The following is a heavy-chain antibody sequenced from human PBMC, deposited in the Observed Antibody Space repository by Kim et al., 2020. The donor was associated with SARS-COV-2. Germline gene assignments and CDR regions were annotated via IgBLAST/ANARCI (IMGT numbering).Heavy chain of an antibody. V-gene: IGHV3-23*01. D-gene: IGHD3-9*01. CDR3: AKVAPNTYYDILTGLFDP. Sequence: GGSLRLSCAASGFTFSSYAMSWVRQAPGKGLEWVSAISGSGGSTYYADSVKGRFTISRDNSKNTLYLQMNSLRAEDTAVYYCAKVAPNTYYDILTGLFDPWGQGTLVTVSS. CDR1: GFTFSSYA. CDR2: ISGSGGST. J-gene: IGHJ5*02.